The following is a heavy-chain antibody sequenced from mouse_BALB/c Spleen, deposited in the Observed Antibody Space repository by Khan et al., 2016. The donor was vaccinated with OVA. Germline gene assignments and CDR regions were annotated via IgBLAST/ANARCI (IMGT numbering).Heavy chain of an antibody. Sequence: EVQLQESGPGLVKPSQSLSLTCSVTGYSITGGYSWSWIRQFPGNKLEWMGYISYDGSNNYNPSLKNRISITRDTSKNQFFLKLNSVTTADTATDYCARGGVVVPYWYFDVWGAGTTVTVSS. CDR1: GYSITGGYS. D-gene: IGHD1-1*01. J-gene: IGHJ1*01. CDR3: ARGGVVVPYWYFDV. CDR2: ISYDGSN. V-gene: IGHV3-6*02.